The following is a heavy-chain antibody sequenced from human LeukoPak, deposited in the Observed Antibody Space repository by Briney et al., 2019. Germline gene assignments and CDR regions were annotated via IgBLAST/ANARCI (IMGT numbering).Heavy chain of an antibody. CDR3: ARAGYCSSTSCYGRPPNWFDP. V-gene: IGHV1-8*01. D-gene: IGHD2-2*01. CDR1: GYTFTSYD. Sequence: GASVKVSCKASGYTFTSYDINWVRQATGQGLEWMGWMNPNSGNTGYAQKFQGRVTMTRNTSISTAYMELSSLRSEDTAVYYCARAGYCSSTSCYGRPPNWFDPWGQGTLVTVSS. CDR2: MNPNSGNT. J-gene: IGHJ5*02.